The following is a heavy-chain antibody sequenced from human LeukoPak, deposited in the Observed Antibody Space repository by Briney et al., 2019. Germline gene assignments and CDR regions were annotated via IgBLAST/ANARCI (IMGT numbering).Heavy chain of an antibody. J-gene: IGHJ4*02. V-gene: IGHV3-7*01. CDR1: GFTFSSYW. CDR2: IKQDGSEK. Sequence: TGGSLRLSCAASGFTFSSYWTSWVAQAPGKGLEWVVNIKQDGSEKYYVDSVKGRFTISRDNAKNSLYLQMNSLRAEDTAVYYCARGGGWPYFDYWGQGTLVTVSS. D-gene: IGHD6-19*01. CDR3: ARGGGWPYFDY.